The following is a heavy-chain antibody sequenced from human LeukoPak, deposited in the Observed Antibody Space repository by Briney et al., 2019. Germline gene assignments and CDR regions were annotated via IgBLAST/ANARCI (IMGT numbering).Heavy chain of an antibody. CDR1: GFTFSSYW. J-gene: IGHJ4*02. Sequence: GGSLRLSCAASGFTFSSYWMSWVRQAPGKGLEWVAYIKQDGSEKYYVDSVKGRFTISRDNAKNSLYLQMNSLRAEDTAVYYCARGGPYCSGGSCAVRYWGQGTLVTVSS. V-gene: IGHV3-7*03. CDR2: IKQDGSEK. CDR3: ARGGPYCSGGSCAVRY. D-gene: IGHD2-15*01.